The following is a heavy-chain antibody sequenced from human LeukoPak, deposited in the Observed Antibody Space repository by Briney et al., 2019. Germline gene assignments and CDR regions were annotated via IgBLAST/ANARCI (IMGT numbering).Heavy chain of an antibody. D-gene: IGHD6-6*01. V-gene: IGHV4-4*07. CDR3: ARDRSSIAARTDNWFDP. J-gene: IGHJ5*02. Sequence: SETLSLTCTVSGGSISSYYWSWIRQPAGKGLEWIGRIYTSGSTNYNPSLKSRVTMSVDTSKNQFSLKLSSVTAADTAVYYCARDRSSIAARTDNWFDPWGQRTLVTVSS. CDR1: GGSISSYY. CDR2: IYTSGST.